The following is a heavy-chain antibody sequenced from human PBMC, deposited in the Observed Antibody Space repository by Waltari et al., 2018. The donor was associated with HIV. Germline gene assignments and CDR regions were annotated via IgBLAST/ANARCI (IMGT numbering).Heavy chain of an antibody. Sequence: EVQLVESGGGLVQPGGSLRLSCAASGFIFRTYSMNCVRQAPGKGLEWVSHISSSSTTIYYADSVKGRFTISRDNVKNSLYLQMNSLRAEDTAVYYCARDYCSSTSCTVDYWGQGTLVTVSS. CDR2: ISSSSTTI. D-gene: IGHD2-2*01. J-gene: IGHJ4*02. CDR1: GFIFRTYS. V-gene: IGHV3-48*01. CDR3: ARDYCSSTSCTVDY.